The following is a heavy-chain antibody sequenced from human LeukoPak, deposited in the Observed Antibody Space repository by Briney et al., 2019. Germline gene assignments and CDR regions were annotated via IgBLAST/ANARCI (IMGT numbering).Heavy chain of an antibody. V-gene: IGHV3-23*01. Sequence: GGSLRLSCAASGFTFSNYAMSWVRQAPGKGLEWVSTISGSNSTYYADSVKGRFTISRDNSKNTLSLQVNSLRVEDTAVYYCAKEMSSRYSGTFAYWGQGTLVTVSS. D-gene: IGHD1-26*01. J-gene: IGHJ4*02. CDR1: GFTFSNYA. CDR3: AKEMSSRYSGTFAY. CDR2: ISGSNST.